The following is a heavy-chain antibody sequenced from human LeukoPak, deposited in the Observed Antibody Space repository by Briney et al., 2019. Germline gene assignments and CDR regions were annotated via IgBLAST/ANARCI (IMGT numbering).Heavy chain of an antibody. D-gene: IGHD2-15*01. V-gene: IGHV3-30*02. CDR2: IRYDGSNK. J-gene: IGHJ1*01. CDR3: ARDPLITVVAPMYFQH. Sequence: GGSLRLSCAASGFTFSSYGMHWVRQAPGKGLEWVAFIRYDGSNKYYADSVKGRFTISRDNSKNTLYLQMNSLRAEDTAVYYCARDPLITVVAPMYFQHWGQGTLVTVSS. CDR1: GFTFSSYG.